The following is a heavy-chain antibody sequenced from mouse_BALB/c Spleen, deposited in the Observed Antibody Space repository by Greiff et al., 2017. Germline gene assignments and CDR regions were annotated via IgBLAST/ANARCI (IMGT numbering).Heavy chain of an antibody. CDR1: GYSFTSYW. V-gene: IGHV1S127*01. J-gene: IGHJ4*01. D-gene: IGHD2-1*01. Sequence: QVQLQQSGPQLVRPGASVKISCKASGYSFTSYWMHWVKQRPGQGLEWIGMIDPSDSETRLNQKFKDKATLTVDKSSSTAYMQLSSPTSEDSAVYYCARRNGNYVDAMDYWGQGTSVTVSS. CDR3: ARRNGNYVDAMDY. CDR2: IDPSDSET.